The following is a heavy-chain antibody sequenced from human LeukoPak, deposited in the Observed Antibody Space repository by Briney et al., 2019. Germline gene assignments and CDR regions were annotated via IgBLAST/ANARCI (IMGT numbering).Heavy chain of an antibody. J-gene: IGHJ4*02. CDR1: GFTFSSYW. D-gene: IGHD3-22*01. CDR2: INQDGSEK. CDR3: ARGPYYDSSGYSPSPYYFDY. V-gene: IGHV3-7*01. Sequence: GGSLRLSCAASGFTFSSYWMSWVRQAPGKGLEWVANINQDGSEKYYVDSVKGRFTISRDNDKNSLYLKMNSLRAEDTAVYYCARGPYYDSSGYSPSPYYFDYWGQGTLVTVYS.